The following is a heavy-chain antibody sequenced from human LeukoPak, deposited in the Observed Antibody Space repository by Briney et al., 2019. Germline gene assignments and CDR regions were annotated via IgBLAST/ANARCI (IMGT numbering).Heavy chain of an antibody. Sequence: GGSLRLSCAASGFTFSSYGMHWVRQAPGKGLEWVAVIWYDGSNKYYTDSVKGRLTISRDNSKNTLYLQMNSLRAEDTAVYYCAREGPRGNSQFDYWGQGTLVTVSS. CDR2: IWYDGSNK. CDR1: GFTFSSYG. CDR3: AREGPRGNSQFDY. V-gene: IGHV3-33*01. D-gene: IGHD2/OR15-2a*01. J-gene: IGHJ4*02.